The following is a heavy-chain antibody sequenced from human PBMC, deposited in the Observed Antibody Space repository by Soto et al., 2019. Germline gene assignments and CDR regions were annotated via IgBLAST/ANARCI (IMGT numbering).Heavy chain of an antibody. Sequence: GGSLRLSCEASGFNFSDHGMHWVRQAPGKGLEWVAVTWFDGTSRFYGDSVKGRFTISRDNSRNTLYLQMNSLRAEDTAVYYCARDRGWSLFDYWGQGTLVTVSS. J-gene: IGHJ4*02. CDR2: TWFDGTSR. CDR3: ARDRGWSLFDY. CDR1: GFNFSDHG. D-gene: IGHD6-19*01. V-gene: IGHV3-33*01.